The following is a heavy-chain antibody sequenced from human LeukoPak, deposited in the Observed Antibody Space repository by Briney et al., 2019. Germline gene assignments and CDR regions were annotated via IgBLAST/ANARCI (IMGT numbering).Heavy chain of an antibody. CDR2: ITSEIDGATT. CDR3: TPGWRSVTCWALYGMDV. CDR1: GFPYNNAW. D-gene: IGHD3-9*01. Sequence: GGSLRLSCAASGFPYNNAWMSWVRQASGQGLEWVGRITSEIDGATTDYAAPVKGRFTISRDDSKNTLFLQMNSLRTEDTGVYYCTPGWRSVTCWALYGMDVWGQGTTVTVSS. V-gene: IGHV3-15*01. J-gene: IGHJ6*02.